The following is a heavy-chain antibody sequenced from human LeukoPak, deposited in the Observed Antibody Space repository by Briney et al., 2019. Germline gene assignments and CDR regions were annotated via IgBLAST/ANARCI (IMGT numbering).Heavy chain of an antibody. CDR2: IKQDGSEK. J-gene: IGHJ5*02. V-gene: IGHV3-7*01. D-gene: IGHD4-23*01. CDR3: ARPPMFDYGGNSRWFDP. Sequence: GGSLRLSCAASGFTFNNYWMSWVRQAPGKGLEWVANIKQDGSEKYYVDSVKGRFTISRDNAKNSLYLQMNGLRAEDTAVYYCARPPMFDYGGNSRWFDPWGQGTLVTVSS. CDR1: GFTFNNYW.